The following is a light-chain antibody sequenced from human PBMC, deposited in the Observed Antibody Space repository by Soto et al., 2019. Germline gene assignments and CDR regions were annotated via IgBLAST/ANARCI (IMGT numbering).Light chain of an antibody. V-gene: IGLV2-14*01. J-gene: IGLJ2*01. CDR1: SSDVGGYNY. CDR3: SSYTSSSTLV. CDR2: DVS. Sequence: QSVLTQPASVSGSPGQSITLSCTGTSSDVGGYNYVSWHQQHPGKAPKLMIYDVSNRPSGVSNRFSGSKSGNTASLTISGLQAEDEADYYCSSYTSSSTLVFGGGTKLTVL.